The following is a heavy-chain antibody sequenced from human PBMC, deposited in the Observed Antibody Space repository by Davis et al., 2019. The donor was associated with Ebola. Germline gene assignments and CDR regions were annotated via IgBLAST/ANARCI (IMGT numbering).Heavy chain of an antibody. J-gene: IGHJ4*02. D-gene: IGHD3-22*01. Sequence: AASVKVSCKASGGTPSSNAISWVRQAPGQGLEWMGGINPIFGTANYAQKFQGRVTITAYESTSTAYMELSSLRSEDTAVYYCARGSRDSSGYYWGYWGQGTLVTVSS. V-gene: IGHV1-69*13. CDR2: INPIFGTA. CDR3: ARGSRDSSGYYWGY. CDR1: GGTPSSNA.